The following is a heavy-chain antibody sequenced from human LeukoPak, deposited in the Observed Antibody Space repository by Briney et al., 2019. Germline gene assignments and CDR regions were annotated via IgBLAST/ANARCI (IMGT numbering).Heavy chain of an antibody. D-gene: IGHD5-12*01. V-gene: IGHV3-7*01. J-gene: IGHJ4*02. CDR3: ARDWSGYDYSFDY. Sequence: GGSLRLSCAASGFTLSSYWMSWVRQAPGKGLEWVANIKQDGREKYYVDSVKGRFTISRDNAKNSLYLQMNSLRAEDTAVYYCARDWSGYDYSFDYWGQGTLVTVSS. CDR1: GFTLSSYW. CDR2: IKQDGREK.